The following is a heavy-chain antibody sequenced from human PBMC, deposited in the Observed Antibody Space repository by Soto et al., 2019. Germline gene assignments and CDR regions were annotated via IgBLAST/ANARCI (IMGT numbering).Heavy chain of an antibody. D-gene: IGHD3-10*01. CDR3: ARVACGTERYYRLDV. CDR2: ISGSGINK. Sequence: EVQLLESGGGLVQPGGSLRLSCVGSGFTFSDSAMTWVRQAPGKGLEWGSGISGSGINKYYADSVKGRFTSATDNANKTLNLLLDSLRVEDTAVYSCARVACGTERYYRLDVWGQGTTVTVCS. J-gene: IGHJ3*01. V-gene: IGHV3-23*01. CDR1: GFTFSDSA.